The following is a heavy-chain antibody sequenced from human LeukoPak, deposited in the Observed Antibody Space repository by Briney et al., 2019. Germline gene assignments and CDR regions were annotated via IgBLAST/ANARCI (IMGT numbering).Heavy chain of an antibody. CDR1: GFTFSNYV. D-gene: IGHD3-10*01. Sequence: GGSLRLSCVASGFTFSNYVMNWVRQAPGKVLEWVSGIGANGVEIHYADPVKGRFTISRDNSRNTLYLQMHSLSPEDTAVYYCAKTSSFGSDSSYVTFDKWGQGTLVTVSS. CDR2: IGANGVEI. CDR3: AKTSSFGSDSSYVTFDK. J-gene: IGHJ5*02. V-gene: IGHV3-23*01.